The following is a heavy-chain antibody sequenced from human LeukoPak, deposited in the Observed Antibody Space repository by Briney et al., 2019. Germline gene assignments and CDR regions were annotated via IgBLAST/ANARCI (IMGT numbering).Heavy chain of an antibody. D-gene: IGHD2-2*02. CDR3: ASGSIVVVPAAIKPGSFQH. Sequence: SETLSLTCTVSGGSISSSSYYWGWIRQPPGKWLEWIGSIYYSGSTYYNPSLKSRVTISVDTSKNQFSLKLSSVAAADTAVYYCASGSIVVVPAAIKPGSFQHWGQGTLVTVSS. CDR2: IYYSGST. V-gene: IGHV4-39*01. CDR1: GGSISSSSYY. J-gene: IGHJ1*01.